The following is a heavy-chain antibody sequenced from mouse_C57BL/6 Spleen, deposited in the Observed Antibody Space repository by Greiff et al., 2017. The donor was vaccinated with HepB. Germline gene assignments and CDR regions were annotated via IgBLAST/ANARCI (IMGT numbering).Heavy chain of an antibody. J-gene: IGHJ4*01. Sequence: VLLVESGAELARPGASVKLSCKASGYTFTSYGISWVKQRTGQGLEWIGEIYPRSGNTYYNEKFKGKATLTADKSSSTAYMELRSLTSEDSAVYVCARATGGYAMDYWGQGTSVTVSS. CDR1: GYTFTSYG. CDR3: ARATGGYAMDY. V-gene: IGHV1-81*01. CDR2: IYPRSGNT.